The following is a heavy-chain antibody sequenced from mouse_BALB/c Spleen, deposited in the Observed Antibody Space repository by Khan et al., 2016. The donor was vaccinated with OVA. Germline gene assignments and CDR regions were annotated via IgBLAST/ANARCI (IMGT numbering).Heavy chain of an antibody. D-gene: IGHD3-2*02. CDR1: GYIFTSYW. CDR2: IHPGTDNT. Sequence: QVQLKQSGAELVRPGASVKLSCKTSGYIFTSYWIHWVKQRSGQGLEWIARIHPGTDNTYYNDKVKDKATLTADKPSSTVYMQLSSLKSEYSAVYFCAREEALYYFDYWGQGTTLTVSS. CDR3: AREEALYYFDY. V-gene: IGHV1-76*01. J-gene: IGHJ2*01.